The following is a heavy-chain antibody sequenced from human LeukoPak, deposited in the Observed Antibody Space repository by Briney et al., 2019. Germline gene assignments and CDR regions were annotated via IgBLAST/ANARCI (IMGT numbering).Heavy chain of an antibody. V-gene: IGHV1-2*02. CDR3: AREATAKYCSSTSCYSRFDP. D-gene: IGHD2-2*01. CDR2: INPNSGGT. Sequence: ASVKVSCKASGYTFTGYYMHWMRQAPGQGLEWMGWINPNSGGTNYAQKFQGRVTMTRDTSISTAYMELSRLRSDDTAVYDCAREATAKYCSSTSCYSRFDPWGQGTLVTVSS. CDR1: GYTFTGYY. J-gene: IGHJ5*02.